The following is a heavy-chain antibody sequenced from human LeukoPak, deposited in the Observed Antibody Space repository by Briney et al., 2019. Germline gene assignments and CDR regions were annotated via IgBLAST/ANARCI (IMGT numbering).Heavy chain of an antibody. D-gene: IGHD1-26*01. CDR2: ISCSGGST. V-gene: IGHV3-23*01. J-gene: IGHJ3*01. CDR1: GFTFSNYV. Sequence: PGGSLRLSCAASGFTFSNYVMSWVRQAPGKGLEWVSGISCSGGSTYYADSVKGRFTISRDNSKNTLYLQMSSLRAEDTAVYYCAKGRSGSYYTDAFDFWGQGTMVTVSS. CDR3: AKGRSGSYYTDAFDF.